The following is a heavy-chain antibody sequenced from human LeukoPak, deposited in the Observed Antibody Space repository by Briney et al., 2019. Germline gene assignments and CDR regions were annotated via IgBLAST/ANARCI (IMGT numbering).Heavy chain of an antibody. D-gene: IGHD6-19*01. Sequence: ASVKVSCKASGYTFTGYYMHWVRQAPGQGLEWMGWINPNSGGTNYAQKFQGRVTMTRDTSISTAYMELSRLRSDDTAVYYCAKGRVVAGTKSLTYNWFDPWGQGTLVTVSS. CDR1: GYTFTGYY. CDR3: AKGRVVAGTKSLTYNWFDP. J-gene: IGHJ5*02. CDR2: INPNSGGT. V-gene: IGHV1-2*02.